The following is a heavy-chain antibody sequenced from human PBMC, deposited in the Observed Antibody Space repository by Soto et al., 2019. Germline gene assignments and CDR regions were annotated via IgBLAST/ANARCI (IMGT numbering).Heavy chain of an antibody. CDR3: AKDRITMIVVAPFDY. Sequence: QVQLVESGGGVVQPGRSLRLSCAASGFTFSSYGMHWVRQAPGKGLEWVAVISYDGSNKYYADSVKGRFTISRDNSKNTLYLQMNSLIAEDTAVYYCAKDRITMIVVAPFDYWGQGTLVTVSS. CDR2: ISYDGSNK. V-gene: IGHV3-30*18. J-gene: IGHJ4*02. CDR1: GFTFSSYG. D-gene: IGHD3-22*01.